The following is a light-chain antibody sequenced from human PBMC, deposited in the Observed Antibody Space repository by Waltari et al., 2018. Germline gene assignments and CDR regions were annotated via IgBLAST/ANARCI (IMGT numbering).Light chain of an antibody. J-gene: IGKJ4*01. CDR1: QRIGSAY. CDR3: QQYVNSPHLT. CDR2: GTS. V-gene: IGKV3-20*01. Sequence: EIVLTQSPGTLSLSTGERATLSCRTSQRIGSAYLAWYQQKPGHPPRLLIYGTSNRATGVPDRFSGSGSGTDFTLTVSRLEPEDFGIYFCQQYVNSPHLTFGGGTKVEIK.